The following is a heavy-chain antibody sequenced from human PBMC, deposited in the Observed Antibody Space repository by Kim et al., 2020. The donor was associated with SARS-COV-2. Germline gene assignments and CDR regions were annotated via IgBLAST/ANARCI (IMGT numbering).Heavy chain of an antibody. J-gene: IGHJ5*02. CDR3: ARELNGGLLWFGELGEDYNWFDP. CDR2: ISSSSSYI. CDR1: GFTFSSYS. D-gene: IGHD3-10*01. Sequence: GGSMRLSCAASGFTFSSYSMNWVRQAPGKGLEWVSSISSSSSYIYYADSVKGRFTISRDNAKNSLYLQMNSLRAEDTAVYYCARELNGGLLWFGELGEDYNWFDPWGQGTLVTVSS. V-gene: IGHV3-21*01.